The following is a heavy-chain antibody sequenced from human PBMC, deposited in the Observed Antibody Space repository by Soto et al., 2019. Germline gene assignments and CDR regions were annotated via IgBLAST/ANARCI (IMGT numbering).Heavy chain of an antibody. J-gene: IGHJ5*02. CDR3: ARGGGIVATINNWFDP. CDR1: GYTFTSYD. CDR2: MNPNSGNT. Sequence: ALVKVSSKASGYTFTSYDINWVRQATGQGLEWMGWMNPNSGNTGYAQKFQGRVTMTRNTSISTAYMELSSLRSEDTAVYYCARGGGIVATINNWFDPWGQGTLVTVSS. V-gene: IGHV1-8*01. D-gene: IGHD5-12*01.